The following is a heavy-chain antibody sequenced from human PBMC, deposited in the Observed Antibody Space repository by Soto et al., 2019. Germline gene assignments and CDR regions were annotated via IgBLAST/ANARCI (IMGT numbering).Heavy chain of an antibody. J-gene: IGHJ6*02. CDR2: ISYDGSNK. V-gene: IGHV3-30-3*01. Sequence: EGSLRLSCAASGFTFSSYAMHWVRQAPGKGLEWVAVISYDGSNKYYADSVKGRFTISRDNSKNTLYLQMNSLRAEDTAVYYCARDLSPPPLLWFGELYYGMDVWGQGTTVTVSS. D-gene: IGHD3-10*01. CDR1: GFTFSSYA. CDR3: ARDLSPPPLLWFGELYYGMDV.